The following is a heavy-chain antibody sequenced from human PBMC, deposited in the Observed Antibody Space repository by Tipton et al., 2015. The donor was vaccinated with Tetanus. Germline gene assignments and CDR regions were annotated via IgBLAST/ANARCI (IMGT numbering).Heavy chain of an antibody. CDR1: GDYLSDYY. Sequence: AGLVKPSETLSLTCGVFGDYLSDYYWTWVRQPPGKGLEWIGEIQRGGSTNYNPSLKSRVSMSLDTSKNQISLRLTSVTAADTAVYYCARGGRDAYNNPLGAFDVWGRGTTVTVSS. D-gene: IGHD5-24*01. CDR3: ARGGRDAYNNPLGAFDV. CDR2: IQRGGST. J-gene: IGHJ3*01. V-gene: IGHV4-34*01.